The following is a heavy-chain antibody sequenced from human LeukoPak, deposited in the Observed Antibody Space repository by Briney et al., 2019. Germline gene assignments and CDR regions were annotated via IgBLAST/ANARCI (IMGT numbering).Heavy chain of an antibody. J-gene: IGHJ4*02. Sequence: GRSLRLSCAASGFTFSSYGMHWVRQAPGKRLEWVAVIWYDGSNKYYADSVKGRFTISRDNSKNTLYLQMNSLRAEDTAVYYCARANPGTVDYWGQGTLVTVSS. D-gene: IGHD1/OR15-1a*01. CDR3: ARANPGTVDY. CDR2: IWYDGSNK. CDR1: GFTFSSYG. V-gene: IGHV3-33*03.